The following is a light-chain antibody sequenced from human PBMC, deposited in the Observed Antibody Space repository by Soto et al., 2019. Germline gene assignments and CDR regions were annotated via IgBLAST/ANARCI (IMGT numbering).Light chain of an antibody. Sequence: EIVLTQSPGTLSLSPGERATLSCRASQSISKNYLAWYQQKPGQAPRLLIYGASSRATGIPDRFSGSGSGTAFTLTISRLEPEDFAVYFCQQYATSPLTFGGGTKVEIK. CDR3: QQYATSPLT. CDR2: GAS. V-gene: IGKV3-20*01. J-gene: IGKJ4*01. CDR1: QSISKNY.